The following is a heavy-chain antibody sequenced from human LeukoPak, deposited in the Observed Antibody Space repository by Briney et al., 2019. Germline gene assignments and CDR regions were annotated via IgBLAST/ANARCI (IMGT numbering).Heavy chain of an antibody. D-gene: IGHD3-22*01. CDR1: GFTFSSYA. J-gene: IGHJ4*02. Sequence: PGGSLRLSCAASGFTFSSYAMSWVRQAPGKGLEWVSAIIGSGGSTYYADSVKGRFTISRDNPKNTLYLQMNSLGAEDTAVYYCASGNDSSGYYLSDFDYWGQGTLVTVSS. CDR3: ASGNDSSGYYLSDFDY. V-gene: IGHV3-23*01. CDR2: IIGSGGST.